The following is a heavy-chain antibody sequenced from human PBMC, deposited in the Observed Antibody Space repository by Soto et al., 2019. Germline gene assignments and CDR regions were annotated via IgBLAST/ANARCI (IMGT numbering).Heavy chain of an antibody. D-gene: IGHD3-9*01. V-gene: IGHV1-18*01. J-gene: IGHJ6*02. CDR3: AGVSYDIVTAYRPDYDYYGMDV. Sequence: QVQLVQSGAEVKKPGASVKVSCKASGYTFTSYGISWVRQAPGQGLEWMGWISAYNGNTNYAQKLQGRVTMTTDTSTSTAYLELRSLRSDDTAVYYCAGVSYDIVTAYRPDYDYYGMDVWGQGNTVTVSS. CDR1: GYTFTSYG. CDR2: ISAYNGNT.